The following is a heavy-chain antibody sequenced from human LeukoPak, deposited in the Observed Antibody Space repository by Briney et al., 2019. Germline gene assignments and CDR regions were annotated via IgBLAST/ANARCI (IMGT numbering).Heavy chain of an antibody. J-gene: IGHJ4*02. CDR2: IWYDGSNK. D-gene: IGHD3-3*01. V-gene: IGHV3-33*01. CDR1: GFTFSSYG. CDR3: TTGRDPLYYDFWSGFDY. Sequence: PGGSLRLSCAASGFTFSSYGMHWVRQAPGKGLEWVAVIWYDGSNKYYADSVKGRFTISRDNSKNTLYLQMNSLKTEDTAVYYCTTGRDPLYYDFWSGFDYWGQGTLVTVSS.